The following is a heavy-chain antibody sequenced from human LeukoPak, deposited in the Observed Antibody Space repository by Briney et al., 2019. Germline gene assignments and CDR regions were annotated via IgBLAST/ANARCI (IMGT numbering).Heavy chain of an antibody. V-gene: IGHV4-4*07. J-gene: IGHJ6*03. CDR3: ASCSSTSCYADYYYYMDV. CDR2: IYTSGST. D-gene: IGHD2-2*01. CDR1: GASISSYY. Sequence: ASETLSLTCTVSGASISSYYWSWIRQPAGKGLEWIGRIYTSGSTNYNPSLKSRVTMSVDTSKNQFSLKLSSVTAADTAVYYCASCSSTSCYADYYYYMDVWGKGTTVTISS.